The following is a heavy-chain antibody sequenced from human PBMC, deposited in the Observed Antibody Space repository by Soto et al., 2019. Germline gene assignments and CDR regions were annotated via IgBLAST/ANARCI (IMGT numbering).Heavy chain of an antibody. V-gene: IGHV1-18*01. Sequence: QVQLVQSGAEVKKPGASVKVSCKASGYTFTSYGISWVRQAPGQGLEWMGWISAYNGNTKNAQKFQGRVTMTTDTSTSTAYMGLRSLRSDDTAVYYCASDLCSGCWFDPWGQGTLVTVSS. CDR3: ASDLCSGCWFDP. CDR2: ISAYNGNT. D-gene: IGHD2-15*01. CDR1: GYTFTSYG. J-gene: IGHJ5*02.